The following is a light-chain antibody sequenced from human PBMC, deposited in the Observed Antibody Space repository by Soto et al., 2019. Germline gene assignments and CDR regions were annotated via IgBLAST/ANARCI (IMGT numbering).Light chain of an antibody. V-gene: IGLV2-14*01. CDR3: SSYTTIKTVV. CDR1: SSDICTYKY. Sequence: QSALTQPASVSGSHGKSITISCTGTSSDICTYKYVSWVQHHPGKAPKLIIFEVSNRPSGISDRFSGFKSAHTAYLTISGVQPEDEADYHCSSYTTIKTVVFGGGTKLTVL. J-gene: IGLJ2*01. CDR2: EVS.